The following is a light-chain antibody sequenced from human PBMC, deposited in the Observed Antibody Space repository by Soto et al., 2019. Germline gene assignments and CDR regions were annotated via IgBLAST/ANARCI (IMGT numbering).Light chain of an antibody. V-gene: IGKV1-33*01. CDR3: QQYENLPT. CDR1: QNINNY. CDR2: DAS. J-gene: IGKJ5*01. Sequence: DIQMTQSPSSLSASVVDRVTITFQASQNINNYLNWYQQKPGRAPKLLIYDASNLEAGVPSRFRGSGSGTDFTFTISRLQPEDIATHYCQQYENLPTFGQGTRLEI.